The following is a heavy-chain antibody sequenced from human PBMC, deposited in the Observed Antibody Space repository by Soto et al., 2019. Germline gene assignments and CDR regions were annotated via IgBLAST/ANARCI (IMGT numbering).Heavy chain of an antibody. CDR2: IYYSGSP. CDR3: AVPAASVAGASGSYYYGMDV. CDR1: GGSISSSSYY. J-gene: IGHJ6*02. D-gene: IGHD6-19*01. Sequence: SETLSLTCTVSGGSISSSSYYWGWIRQPPGKGLEWIGYIYYSGSPYYNPSLKSRVTISVDTSKNQFSLKLSSVTAADTAVYYCAVPAASVAGASGSYYYGMDVWGQGTTVTVSS. V-gene: IGHV4-39*01.